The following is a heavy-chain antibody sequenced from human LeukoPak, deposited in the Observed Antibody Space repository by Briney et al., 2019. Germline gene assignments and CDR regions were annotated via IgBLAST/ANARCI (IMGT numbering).Heavy chain of an antibody. V-gene: IGHV1-3*01. CDR2: INAGNGNT. Sequence: ASVKVSCKASGYTFTSYAMHWVRQAPGQRLEWMGWINAGNGNTKYSQKFQGRVTITRDTSAGTAYMELSSLRSEDTAAYYCARALGLQYYFDYWGQGTLVTVSS. CDR3: ARALGLQYYFDY. CDR1: GYTFTSYA. D-gene: IGHD4-11*01. J-gene: IGHJ4*02.